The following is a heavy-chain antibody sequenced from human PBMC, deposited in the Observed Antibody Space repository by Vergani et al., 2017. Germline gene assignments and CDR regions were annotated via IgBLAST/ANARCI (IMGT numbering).Heavy chain of an antibody. V-gene: IGHV4-59*08. D-gene: IGHD6-19*01. CDR1: GGSISSYY. CDR2: IYYSGST. J-gene: IGHJ6*02. Sequence: QVQLQESGPGLVKPSETLSLTCTVSGGSISSYYWSWIRQPPGKGLEWIGYIYYSGSTNYNPSLKSRVTISVDTSKNQFSLKLSSVTAADTAVYYCARHVVAVAGTNYYYGMDVWGQGTTVTVSS. CDR3: ARHVVAVAGTNYYYGMDV.